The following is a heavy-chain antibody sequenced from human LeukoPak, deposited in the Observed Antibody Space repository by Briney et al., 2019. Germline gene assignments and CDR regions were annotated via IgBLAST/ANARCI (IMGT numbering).Heavy chain of an antibody. D-gene: IGHD4-17*01. CDR1: GFTFSRFS. CDR2: ISYDGSNK. Sequence: GGSLRLSCAASGFTFSRFSMNWVRQAPGKGLEWVAVISYDGSNKYYADSVKGRFTISRDNSKNTLYLQMNSLRAEDTAVYYCARDQYTVTTVMPSDYWGQGTLVTVSS. J-gene: IGHJ4*02. CDR3: ARDQYTVTTVMPSDY. V-gene: IGHV3-30*03.